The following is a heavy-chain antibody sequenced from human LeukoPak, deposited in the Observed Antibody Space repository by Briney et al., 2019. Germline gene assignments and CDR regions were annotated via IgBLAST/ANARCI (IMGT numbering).Heavy chain of an antibody. D-gene: IGHD5-18*01. V-gene: IGHV4-34*01. CDR2: INHSGST. CDR3: AQGGAPAVGRYSYGPYYFDY. Sequence: SETLSLTCAVYGGSFSGYYWSWIRQPPGKGLEWIGEINHSGSTNYNPSLKSRVTISVDTSKNQFSLNLCSVTAADTAVSANAQGGAPAVGRYSYGPYYFDYWGQGTLVTVSS. CDR1: GGSFSGYY. J-gene: IGHJ4*02.